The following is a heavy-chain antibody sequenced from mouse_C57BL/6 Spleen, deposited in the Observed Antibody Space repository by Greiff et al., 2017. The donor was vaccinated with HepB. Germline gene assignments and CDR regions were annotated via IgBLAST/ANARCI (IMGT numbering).Heavy chain of an antibody. D-gene: IGHD1-1*01. Sequence: VKLQQPGAELVRPGSSVKLSCKASGYTFTSYWMHWVKQRPIQGLEWIGNIDPSDSETHYNQKFKDKATLTVDKSSSTAYMQLSSLTSEDSAVYYCARMGYYYYGSSYYAMDYWGQGTSVTVSS. V-gene: IGHV1-52*01. J-gene: IGHJ4*01. CDR3: ARMGYYYYGSSYYAMDY. CDR1: GYTFTSYW. CDR2: IDPSDSET.